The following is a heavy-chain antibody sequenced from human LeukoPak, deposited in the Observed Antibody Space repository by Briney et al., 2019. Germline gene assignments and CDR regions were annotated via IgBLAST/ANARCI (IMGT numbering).Heavy chain of an antibody. CDR3: ARAVSDSGGYQAYFDY. J-gene: IGHJ4*02. CDR1: GFTISSHG. CDR2: IWYDGSKE. D-gene: IGHD3-22*01. Sequence: GGSLRLSCAASGFTISSHGMHWVRQAPGKGLEWVAGIWYDGSKEYYADSVTGRFTISRDNSKNTLYLQMNSLRAEDAAVYYCARAVSDSGGYQAYFDYWGQGTLVTVSS. V-gene: IGHV3-33*01.